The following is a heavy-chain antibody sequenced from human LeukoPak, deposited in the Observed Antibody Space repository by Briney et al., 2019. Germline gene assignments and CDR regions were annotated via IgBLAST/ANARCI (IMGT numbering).Heavy chain of an antibody. Sequence: KPSETLSLTCTVSGGSISSYYWSWIRQPPGKGLEWIGYIYYSGSTNYNPSLKSRVTISVDTSKNQFSLKLSSVTAADTAVYYCARVLLYWSHGMDVWGQGTTVTVSS. CDR1: GGSISSYY. CDR3: ARVLLYWSHGMDV. D-gene: IGHD1-1*01. CDR2: IYYSGST. J-gene: IGHJ6*02. V-gene: IGHV4-59*01.